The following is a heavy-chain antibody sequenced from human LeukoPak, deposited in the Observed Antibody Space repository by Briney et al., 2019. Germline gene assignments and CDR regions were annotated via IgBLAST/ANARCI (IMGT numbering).Heavy chain of an antibody. Sequence: PGGSLRLSCAASGFTFSSYAMSWVRQAPGKGLEWVSAISGSGGSTYYADSVKGRFTISRDNSKNTLYLQMNSLRAEDTAVYYCTTDGPWGTYYYYYYGMDVWGQGTTVTVSS. J-gene: IGHJ6*02. CDR2: ISGSGGST. D-gene: IGHD3-16*01. V-gene: IGHV3-23*01. CDR1: GFTFSSYA. CDR3: TTDGPWGTYYYYYYGMDV.